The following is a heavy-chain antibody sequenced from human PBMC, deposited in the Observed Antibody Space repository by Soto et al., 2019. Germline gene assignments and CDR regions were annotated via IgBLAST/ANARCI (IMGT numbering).Heavy chain of an antibody. D-gene: IGHD3-10*01. V-gene: IGHV1-8*01. CDR1: GYTFTSYD. J-gene: IGHJ6*02. CDR3: ARGAYYYGSGSYYKKSYYYYGMDV. Sequence: ASVKVSCKASGYTFTSYDINWVRQATGQGLEWMGWMNPNSGNTGYAQKFQGRVTMTRNTSISTAYMELSSLRSEDTAVYYCARGAYYYGSGSYYKKSYYYYGMDVWG. CDR2: MNPNSGNT.